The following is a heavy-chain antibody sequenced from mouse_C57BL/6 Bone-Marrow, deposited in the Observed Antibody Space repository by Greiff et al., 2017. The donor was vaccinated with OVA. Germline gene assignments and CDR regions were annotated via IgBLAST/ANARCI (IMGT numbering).Heavy chain of an antibody. CDR1: GFTFSDYY. V-gene: IGHV5-16*01. Sequence: EVMLVESEGGLVQPGSSMKLSCTASGFTFSDYYMAWVRQVPEKGLEWVANINYDGSSPYYLDSLKSRFIISRDNAKNILYLQMSSLKSEDTATDYCARDYYGSSYWYFDVWGTGTTVTVSS. CDR2: INYDGSSP. J-gene: IGHJ1*03. CDR3: ARDYYGSSYWYFDV. D-gene: IGHD1-1*01.